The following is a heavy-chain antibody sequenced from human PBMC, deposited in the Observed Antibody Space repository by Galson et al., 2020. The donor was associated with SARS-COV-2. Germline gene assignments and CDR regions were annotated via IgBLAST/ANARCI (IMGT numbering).Heavy chain of an antibody. CDR3: ARSYCSGGNCYQGY. CDR1: GFTFSRYS. J-gene: IGHJ4*02. CDR2: ISSSSSYI. D-gene: IGHD2-15*01. V-gene: IGHV3-21*01. Sequence: GGSLRLSCAASGFTFSRYSMNWVRQAPGKGLEWVSSISSSSSYIYYADSVKGRFTISRDNAKNSLYLQMNSLRAEDTAVYYCARSYCSGGNCYQGYWGQGTLVTVSS.